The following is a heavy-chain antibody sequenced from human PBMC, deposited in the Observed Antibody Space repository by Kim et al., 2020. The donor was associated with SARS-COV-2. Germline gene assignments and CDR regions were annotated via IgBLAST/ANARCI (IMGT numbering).Heavy chain of an antibody. CDR1: GGTFSSYA. V-gene: IGHV1-69*13. CDR2: IIPIFGTA. CDR3: ARKSGGGYCSGGSCPFDY. D-gene: IGHD2-15*01. Sequence: SVKVSCKASGGTFSSYAISWVRQAPGQGLEWMGGIIPIFGTANYAQKFQGRVTITADESTSTAYMELSSLRSEDTAVYYCARKSGGGYCSGGSCPFDYWGQGTLVTVSS. J-gene: IGHJ4*02.